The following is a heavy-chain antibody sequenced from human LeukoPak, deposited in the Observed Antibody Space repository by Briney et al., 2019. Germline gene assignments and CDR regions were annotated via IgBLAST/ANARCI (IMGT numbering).Heavy chain of an antibody. V-gene: IGHV3-30*02. D-gene: IGHD3-10*01. J-gene: IGHJ4*02. CDR3: AKGYGSGSDY. Sequence: PGRSLRLSCAASGFTFDDYAMHWVRQAPGKGLEWVAFIRYDGSNKYYADSVKGRFTISRDNSKNTLYLQMNSLRAEDTAVYYCAKGYGSGSDYWGQGTLVTVSS. CDR2: IRYDGSNK. CDR1: GFTFDDYA.